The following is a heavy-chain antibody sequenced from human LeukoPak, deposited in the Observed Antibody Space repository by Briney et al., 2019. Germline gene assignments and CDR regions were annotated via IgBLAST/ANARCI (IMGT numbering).Heavy chain of an antibody. D-gene: IGHD3-22*01. CDR2: ISAYNGNT. V-gene: IGHV1-18*01. CDR3: CADYYDSSGYLDY. CDR1: GYTFTSYG. Sequence: GASVKVSCKASGYTFTSYGISWVRQAQGQGLEWMGWISAYNGNTNYAHRLQGRVTITSDTSTSTDYIELRSLRSDAAAVFYCCADYYDSSGYLDYWGQGTLVTVSS. J-gene: IGHJ4*02.